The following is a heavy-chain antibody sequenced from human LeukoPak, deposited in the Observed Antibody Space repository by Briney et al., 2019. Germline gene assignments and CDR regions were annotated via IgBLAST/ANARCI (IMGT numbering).Heavy chain of an antibody. J-gene: IGHJ4*02. D-gene: IGHD2-21*01. CDR1: GFAVSSNF. CDR2: IYSGGST. V-gene: IGHV3-53*01. Sequence: GGSLRLSCAAAGFAVSSNFLSWVRQPPGKGLEWVSDIYSGGSTYYADSVKGRFTISRDNSKNTLYLQMNSLRAEDTAVYYCTRGGGGSFPHYWGQGTLVTVSS. CDR3: TRGGGGSFPHY.